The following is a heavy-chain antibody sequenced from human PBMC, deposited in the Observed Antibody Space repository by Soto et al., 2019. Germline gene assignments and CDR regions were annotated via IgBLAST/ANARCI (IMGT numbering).Heavy chain of an antibody. CDR2: ISTSSSTI. J-gene: IGHJ4*02. CDR1: GLTLSSYN. D-gene: IGHD1-7*01. V-gene: IGHV3-48*02. CDR3: ARAYGTVTKNRYFDY. Sequence: PGGSLRLSCAPSGLTLSSYNMNWVRQAPGKGLEWVSHISTSSSTIYYADSVRGRFTISRDNANNSLYLLMNSLRDEDTAVYYCARAYGTVTKNRYFDYWGQGT.